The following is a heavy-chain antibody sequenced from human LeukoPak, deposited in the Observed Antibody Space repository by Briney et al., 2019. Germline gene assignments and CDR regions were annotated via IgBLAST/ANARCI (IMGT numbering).Heavy chain of an antibody. CDR2: INPSGGST. Sequence: ASVKVSCKASGYTFTSYYMHWVRQAPGQGLEWMGIINPSGGSTSYAQKFQGRVTMTRDMSTSTVYMELSSLRSEDTAVYYCAREMGGHYYDSSGYPDYWGQGTLVTVSS. CDR3: AREMGGHYYDSSGYPDY. V-gene: IGHV1-46*01. J-gene: IGHJ4*02. CDR1: GYTFTSYY. D-gene: IGHD3-22*01.